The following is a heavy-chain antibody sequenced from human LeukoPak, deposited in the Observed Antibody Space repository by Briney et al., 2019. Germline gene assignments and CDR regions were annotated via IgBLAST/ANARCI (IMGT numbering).Heavy chain of an antibody. CDR3: AHRDLPVDNDYGDYDY. CDR1: GFSLSTSGVG. D-gene: IGHD4-17*01. CDR2: IYWDDDK. V-gene: IGHV2-5*02. Sequence: ESGPTLVKPTQTLTLTCTFSGFSLSTSGVGVGWIRQPPGKALEWLALIYWDDDKRYSPSLKSRLTITKDTSKNQVVLTMTNMDPVDTATYYCAHRDLPVDNDYGDYDYWGQGTLVTVSS. J-gene: IGHJ4*02.